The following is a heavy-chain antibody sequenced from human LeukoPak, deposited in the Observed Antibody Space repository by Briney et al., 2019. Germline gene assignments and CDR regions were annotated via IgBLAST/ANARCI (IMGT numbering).Heavy chain of an antibody. CDR1: GFTFSAYW. D-gene: IGHD3-22*01. Sequence: PGGSLRLSCAASGFTFSAYWMHWVRQAPGKGLVWVSRINSDGSSTSYADSVKGRFTISRDNAKKTLYLQMNSLGAEDTAVYYCARGYHSDSREVGDWGQGTLVTVSS. CDR2: INSDGSST. V-gene: IGHV3-74*01. CDR3: ARGYHSDSREVGD. J-gene: IGHJ4*02.